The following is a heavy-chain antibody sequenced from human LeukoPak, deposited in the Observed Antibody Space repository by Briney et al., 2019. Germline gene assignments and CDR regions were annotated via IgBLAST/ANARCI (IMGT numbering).Heavy chain of an antibody. D-gene: IGHD3-16*01. Sequence: GGLVQPGRSLRLSCAVSGFSLDDYAMHWVRQVPGKGLEWVSGISWNSDNIGYADSVKGRFTISRDNSKNTQYLQMNSLRAEDTAIYYCAKNRGASLWGQGTLVTVSS. J-gene: IGHJ4*02. CDR2: ISWNSDNI. V-gene: IGHV3-9*01. CDR1: GFSLDDYA. CDR3: AKNRGASL.